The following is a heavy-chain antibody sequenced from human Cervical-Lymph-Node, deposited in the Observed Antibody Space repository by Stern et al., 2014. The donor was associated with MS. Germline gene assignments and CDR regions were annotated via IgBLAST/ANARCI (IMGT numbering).Heavy chain of an antibody. Sequence: QLQLQESGPGKVKPSETLSLTCSVSGGSISSYYCSWVRQPAGKGLEWIGRINTLGSTNFNPSLRSQLTMSVDTSKTQFSLKLKSVTAADTAVYYCARGVLGFGEFPYGMDVWGQGTTVTVSS. D-gene: IGHD3-10*01. J-gene: IGHJ6*02. CDR1: GGSISSYY. V-gene: IGHV4-4*07. CDR3: ARGVLGFGEFPYGMDV. CDR2: INTLGST.